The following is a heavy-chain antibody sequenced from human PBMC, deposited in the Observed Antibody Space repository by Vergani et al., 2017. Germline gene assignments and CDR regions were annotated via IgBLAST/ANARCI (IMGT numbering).Heavy chain of an antibody. J-gene: IGHJ4*02. Sequence: EVQLVESGGGLVQPGRSLRLSCAASGFTFDDYAMHWVRQAPGKGLEWVSGISWNSGSIGYADSVKGRITISRDNAKNSLYLQMNSLRAEDTALYYCAKSGGYCSSTSWYTWYYFDYWGQGTLVTVSS. CDR3: AKSGGYCSSTSWYTWYYFDY. D-gene: IGHD2-2*02. V-gene: IGHV3-9*01. CDR2: ISWNSGSI. CDR1: GFTFDDYA.